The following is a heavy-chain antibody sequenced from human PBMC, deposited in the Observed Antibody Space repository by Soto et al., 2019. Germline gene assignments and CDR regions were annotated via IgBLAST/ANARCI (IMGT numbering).Heavy chain of an antibody. J-gene: IGHJ4*02. CDR3: AKQREDYGSGADTFYFDS. CDR1: GVTFSNYA. Sequence: PGGSLRLSCTVSGVTFSNYAMNWVRQAPGKGLEWVSSLSGSGGTTYYADSVKGRFIISRDNSKNTLYLLMNRLRAEDTALYYCAKQREDYGSGADTFYFDSWGQGALVTVSS. D-gene: IGHD3-10*01. V-gene: IGHV3-23*01. CDR2: LSGSGGTT.